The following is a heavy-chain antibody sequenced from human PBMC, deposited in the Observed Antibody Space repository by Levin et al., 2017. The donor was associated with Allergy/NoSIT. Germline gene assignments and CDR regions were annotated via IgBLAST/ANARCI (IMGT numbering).Heavy chain of an antibody. Sequence: SETLSLTCTVSGASISTSSYHWGWIRQPPGKGLEWIGNIYYNGRTYYNPSLKSRVTISIDTSKNQFFLKLTSVTAAETAMYYCARFMSAISATGPESWGRGTSVTVSS. CDR1: GASISTSSYH. D-gene: IGHD6-13*01. J-gene: IGHJ5*02. CDR2: IYYNGRT. V-gene: IGHV4-39*01. CDR3: ARFMSAISATGPES.